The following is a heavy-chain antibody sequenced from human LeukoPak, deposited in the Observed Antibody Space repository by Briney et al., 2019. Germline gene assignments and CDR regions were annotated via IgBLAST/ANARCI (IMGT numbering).Heavy chain of an antibody. Sequence: GGSLRLSCAASGFTFSSYWMHWVRQAPGKGLVWVSRINSDGSSTSYADSVKGRFTISRDNAKNTLYLQMNSLRAEDTAVYYCAKPLYDGYYFDYWGQGTLVTVSS. J-gene: IGHJ4*02. V-gene: IGHV3-74*01. CDR2: INSDGSST. CDR3: AKPLYDGYYFDY. CDR1: GFTFSSYW. D-gene: IGHD2-15*01.